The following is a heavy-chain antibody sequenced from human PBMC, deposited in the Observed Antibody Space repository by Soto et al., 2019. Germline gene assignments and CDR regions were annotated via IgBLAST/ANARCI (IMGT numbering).Heavy chain of an antibody. J-gene: IGHJ6*02. Sequence: QVQLVQSGAEVVKPGSSVKVSCTASGDTFDTFAISWVRQAPGQGLEWMGGIIPIFRTPDYGQKFQGRVTITADESTSTAYMELSSLSSEDTAVYYWARDKDREQLGGNYYYTLAVWGQGTTVTVSS. CDR2: IIPIFRTP. V-gene: IGHV1-69*12. CDR1: GDTFDTFA. CDR3: ARDKDREQLGGNYYYTLAV. D-gene: IGHD1-1*01.